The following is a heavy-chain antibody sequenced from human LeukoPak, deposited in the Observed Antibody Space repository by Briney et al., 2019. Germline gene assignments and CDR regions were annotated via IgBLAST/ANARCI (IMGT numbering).Heavy chain of an antibody. CDR2: IRYDGSNN. CDR3: ARGGFLEWLLYTAFDY. Sequence: GGSLRLSCAASGFTFSSYGMHWVRQAPGKGLEWVAFIRYDGSNNYYADSVKGRFTISRDNSKNTLYLQMNSLRAEDTAVYYCARGGFLEWLLYTAFDYWGQGTLVTVSS. J-gene: IGHJ4*02. CDR1: GFTFSSYG. V-gene: IGHV3-30*02. D-gene: IGHD3-3*01.